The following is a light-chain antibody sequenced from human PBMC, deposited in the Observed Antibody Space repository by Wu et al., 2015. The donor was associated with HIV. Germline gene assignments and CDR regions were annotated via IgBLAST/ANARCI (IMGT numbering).Light chain of an antibody. V-gene: IGKV3-11*01. CDR3: QHRQNWPLT. J-gene: IGKJ4*01. Sequence: EIVLTQSPTTLSLSPGERATLSCRASQSVGTSLAWYQQKPGQSPRLLIYNVSKRATDVPPRFSGFGSGTDFTLTITSLESEDFALYYCQHRQNWPLTFGGGTKVEIK. CDR2: NVS. CDR1: QSVGTS.